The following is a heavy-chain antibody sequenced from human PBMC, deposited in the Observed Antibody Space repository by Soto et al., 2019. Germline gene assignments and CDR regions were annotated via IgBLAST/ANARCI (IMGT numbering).Heavy chain of an antibody. Sequence: LGESLKISCKGSGFNFPTYWIGWVRQMPGKGLEWMGIIYPGDSQTRYSPSFQGQVTISADKSISTAYLQWTSLRASDTAMYYCATTTANWFDPWGQGTLVTVSS. J-gene: IGHJ5*02. CDR2: IYPGDSQT. CDR1: GFNFPTYW. CDR3: ATTTANWFDP. D-gene: IGHD1-26*01. V-gene: IGHV5-51*01.